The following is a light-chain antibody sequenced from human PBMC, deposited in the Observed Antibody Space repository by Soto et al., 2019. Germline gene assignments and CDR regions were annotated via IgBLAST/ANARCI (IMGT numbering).Light chain of an antibody. CDR2: NND. J-gene: IGLJ1*01. CDR3: ASWDVSLNGLYV. V-gene: IGLV1-44*01. CDR1: SSNIGSGS. Sequence: SARTQPPSASGTPWQRGTISCSGTSSNIGSGSVNWYQLLPGTAPKLLIYNNDQWPSGVPDRFSGSKSGTSASLDISGLQYEDEADYYCASWDVSLNGLYVFGPGTKVTVL.